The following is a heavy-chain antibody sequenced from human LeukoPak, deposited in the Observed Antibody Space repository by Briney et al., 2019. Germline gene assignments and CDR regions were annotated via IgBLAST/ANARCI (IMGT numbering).Heavy chain of an antibody. CDR2: ISGSGGST. Sequence: GGSLRLSCAASGFTFSSYAMSWVRQAPGKGLEWVSAISGSGGSTYYADSVKGRFTISRDNSKNTLCLQMNSLRAEDTAVYYCATDNDYSNPYYFDYWGQGTLVTVSS. V-gene: IGHV3-23*01. CDR3: ATDNDYSNPYYFDY. D-gene: IGHD4-11*01. J-gene: IGHJ4*02. CDR1: GFTFSSYA.